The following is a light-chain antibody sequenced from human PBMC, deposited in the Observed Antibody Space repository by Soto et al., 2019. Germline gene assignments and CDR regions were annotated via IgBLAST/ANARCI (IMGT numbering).Light chain of an antibody. Sequence: QSVLTQPASVSGSPGQSITISCTGTSNDVGNFNYVSWYQQHPGKAPKLMIYEVSNRPSGVSNRFSGSKSGNTASLTISGLQAEDEADYYCSSYTTRTTVMFGGGTKLTVL. CDR1: SNDVGNFNY. J-gene: IGLJ3*02. V-gene: IGLV2-14*01. CDR3: SSYTTRTTVM. CDR2: EVS.